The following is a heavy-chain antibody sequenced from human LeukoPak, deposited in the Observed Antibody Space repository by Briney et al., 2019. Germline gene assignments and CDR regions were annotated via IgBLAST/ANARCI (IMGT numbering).Heavy chain of an antibody. CDR3: TGRAQTTGWSFDY. CDR2: IHTSGST. CDR1: GGSISSYY. D-gene: IGHD6-19*01. J-gene: IGHJ4*02. Sequence: SETLSLTCIVSGGSISSYYWSWIRQPAGKALEWIGQIHTSGSTNYNPSLKSRVAMSVDTSKNQFSLELSSVTAADTAVYYCTGRAQTTGWSFDYWGQGALVTVSS. V-gene: IGHV4-4*07.